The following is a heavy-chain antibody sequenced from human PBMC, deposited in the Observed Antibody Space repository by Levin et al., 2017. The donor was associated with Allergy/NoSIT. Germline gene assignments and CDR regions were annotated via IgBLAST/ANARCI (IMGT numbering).Heavy chain of an antibody. J-gene: IGHJ6*02. CDR1: GFTFSSYS. CDR2: ISSSSSYI. CDR3: ARDYPSSLFYYYGMDV. V-gene: IGHV3-21*01. Sequence: GESLKISCAASGFTFSSYSMNWVRQAPGKGLEWVSSISSSSSYIYYADSVKGRFTISRDNAKNSLYLQMNSLRAEDTAVYYCARDYPSSLFYYYGMDVWGQGTTVTVSS. D-gene: IGHD6-13*01.